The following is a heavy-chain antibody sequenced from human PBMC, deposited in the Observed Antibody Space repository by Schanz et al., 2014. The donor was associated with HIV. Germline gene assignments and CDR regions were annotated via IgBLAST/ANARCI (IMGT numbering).Heavy chain of an antibody. D-gene: IGHD3-16*01. CDR2: ISYDGSNK. J-gene: IGHJ6*02. CDR3: ARVANWDYYGMDV. CDR1: GFTFSTYG. V-gene: IGHV3-30*03. Sequence: VQLVASGGGLVQPGRSLRLSCAASGFTFSTYGMHWVRQAPGKGLEWVAFISYDGSNKYYADSVKGRFTISRDNSKNTLYVQMNRLRGEDTAVYYCARVANWDYYGMDVWGRGTTVTVSS.